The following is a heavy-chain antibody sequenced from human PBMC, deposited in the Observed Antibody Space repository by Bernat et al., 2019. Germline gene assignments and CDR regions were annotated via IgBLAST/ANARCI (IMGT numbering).Heavy chain of an antibody. CDR1: GFTFSSYA. J-gene: IGHJ4*02. Sequence: EVQLLESGGDLVQPGGSLRLSCAASGFTFSSYAMSWVRQAPGKGLEWVSAISGSGGSTYYADSVKGRFTISRDNSKNTLYLQMNSLRAEDTAMYFCARIMCSGGDCYFDYWGQGTLVTVSS. CDR2: ISGSGGST. V-gene: IGHV3-23*01. CDR3: ARIMCSGGDCYFDY. D-gene: IGHD2-21*02.